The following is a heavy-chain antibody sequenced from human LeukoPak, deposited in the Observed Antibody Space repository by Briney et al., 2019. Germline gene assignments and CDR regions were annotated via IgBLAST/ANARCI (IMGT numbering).Heavy chain of an antibody. CDR1: GGTFSSYA. V-gene: IGHV1-69*04. Sequence: SVKVSCKASGGTFSSYAISWVRQAPGQGLEWMGRIIPILGIANYTQKFQGRVTITADKSTSTAYMELSSLRSEDTAVYYCAREDVVVPAYYYGMDVWGQGTTVTVSS. CDR3: AREDVVVPAYYYGMDV. D-gene: IGHD2-2*01. CDR2: IIPILGIA. J-gene: IGHJ6*02.